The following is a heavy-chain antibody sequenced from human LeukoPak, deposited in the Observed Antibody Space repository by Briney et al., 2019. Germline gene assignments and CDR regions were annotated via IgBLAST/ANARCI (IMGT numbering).Heavy chain of an antibody. V-gene: IGHV3-23*01. CDR3: AKDDAWLRFGE. CDR2: ISPSGDIT. CDR1: GFTFSNHG. J-gene: IGHJ4*02. Sequence: GVSLRLSCAASGFTFSNHGMNWVRQAPGKGLEWVSGISPSGDITYYADSVKGRFTISRDNSKNTLYLEVISLTAEDTAVYYCAKDDAWLRFGEWSQGTLVTVSS. D-gene: IGHD3-10*01.